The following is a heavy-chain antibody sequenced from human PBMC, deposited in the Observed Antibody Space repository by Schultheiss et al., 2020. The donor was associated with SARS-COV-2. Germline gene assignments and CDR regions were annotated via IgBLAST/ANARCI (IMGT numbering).Heavy chain of an antibody. D-gene: IGHD6-19*01. CDR1: GFTFSSYA. CDR2: ISSTGGST. J-gene: IGHJ4*02. CDR3: AKARSGWAREGFDY. V-gene: IGHV3-23*01. Sequence: GGSLRLSCAASGFTFSSYAMSWVRQAPGKGLEWVSFISSTGGSTYYADSVKGRFTISRDNSKNTLYLQMDSLRAEDTAIYYCAKARSGWAREGFDYWGQGTLVTVSS.